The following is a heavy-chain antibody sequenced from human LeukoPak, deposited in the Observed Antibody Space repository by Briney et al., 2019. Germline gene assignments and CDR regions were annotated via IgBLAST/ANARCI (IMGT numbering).Heavy chain of an antibody. Sequence: GGSLRLSCTASGFTFGDYAMTWVRQAPGKGLEWVGFIASKAYGGTTEYAASVKGRFTISRDDSKSIAYLQMNSLKTEDTAVYYCTRADYGGNSYWGQGTLVTVSS. J-gene: IGHJ4*02. V-gene: IGHV3-49*04. CDR3: TRADYGGNSY. CDR2: IASKAYGGTT. D-gene: IGHD4-23*01. CDR1: GFTFGDYA.